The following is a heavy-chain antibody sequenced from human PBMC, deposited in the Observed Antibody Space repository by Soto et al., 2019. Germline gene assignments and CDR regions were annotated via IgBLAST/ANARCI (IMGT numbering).Heavy chain of an antibody. Sequence: LRLSCTASGFTFGDYAISWFRQAPWKGLEWVGFIRSKAYGGTTEYAASVKGRFTISRDDSKSIAYLQMNSLKTEDTAVYYCTRDSYDFWSGYYAGDYYGMDVWGQGTTVTVSS. CDR1: GFTFGDYA. J-gene: IGHJ6*02. CDR3: TRDSYDFWSGYYAGDYYGMDV. D-gene: IGHD3-3*01. CDR2: IRSKAYGGTT. V-gene: IGHV3-49*03.